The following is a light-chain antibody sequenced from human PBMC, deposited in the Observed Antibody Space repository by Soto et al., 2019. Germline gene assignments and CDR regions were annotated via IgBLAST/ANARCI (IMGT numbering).Light chain of an antibody. V-gene: IGKV1-5*03. CDR2: KAS. Sequence: DIQMTQSPSPLPASVGDRVTVTCRASQSIRSWLAWYQEKPGKAPKLLIYKASLLETGAPSRFSGSASGTDFTLTISSLQTDDFGTYYSQQYNSHPWTFGQGTKVDIK. J-gene: IGKJ1*01. CDR1: QSIRSW. CDR3: QQYNSHPWT.